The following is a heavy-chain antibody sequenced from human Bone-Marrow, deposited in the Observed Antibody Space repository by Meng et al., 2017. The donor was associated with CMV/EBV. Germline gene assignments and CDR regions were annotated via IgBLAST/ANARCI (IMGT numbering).Heavy chain of an antibody. CDR1: GFTFSSYG. CDR3: ASAWYGSGSLPFDY. V-gene: IGHV3-33*03. J-gene: IGHJ4*02. Sequence: GGPLRLSCAASGFTFSSYGMHWVRQAPGKGLEWVAVIWYDGSNKYYADSVKGRFTISRDNAKNTLYLQMNSLRAEDTAVYYCASAWYGSGSLPFDYWGQGTLVTVSS. CDR2: IWYDGSNK. D-gene: IGHD3-10*01.